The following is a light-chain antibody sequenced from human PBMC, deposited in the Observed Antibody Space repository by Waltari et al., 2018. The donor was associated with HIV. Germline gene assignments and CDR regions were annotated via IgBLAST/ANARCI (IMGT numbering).Light chain of an antibody. CDR1: SSNIGAGYD. CDR2: GNS. J-gene: IGLJ2*01. Sequence: QSVLTQPPSVSGAPGQRVTISCTGSSSNIGAGYDVHWYQHLPGTAPKLLIYGNSKRPSGVPDRFSGSKAGTSASLAITGLQAEDEADYYCQSDDSSLSGGDVVFGGGTKLTVL. V-gene: IGLV1-40*01. CDR3: QSDDSSLSGGDVV.